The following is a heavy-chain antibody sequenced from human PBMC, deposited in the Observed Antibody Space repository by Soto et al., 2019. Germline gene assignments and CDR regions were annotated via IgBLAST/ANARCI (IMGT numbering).Heavy chain of an antibody. CDR2: IYYSGST. J-gene: IGHJ3*02. CDR1: GGSISSGGYY. V-gene: IGHV4-31*03. Sequence: SETLSLTCTVSGGSISSGGYYWSWIRQHPGKGLEWIGYIYYSGSTYYNPSLKSRVTISVDTSKNQFSLKLSSVTAADTAVYYCASPGYSYGYGAFDIWGKGTMVTVSS. CDR3: ASPGYSYGYGAFDI. D-gene: IGHD5-18*01.